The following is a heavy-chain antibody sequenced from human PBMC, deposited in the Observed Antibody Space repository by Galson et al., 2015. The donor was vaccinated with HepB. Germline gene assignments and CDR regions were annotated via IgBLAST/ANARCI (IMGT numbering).Heavy chain of an antibody. CDR2: IWFDGSNK. CDR1: GFTFSGYG. D-gene: IGHD3-10*01. Sequence: SLRLSCATSGFTFSGYGMHWVRQAPGKGLEWVAFIWFDGSNKYYADSVKGRFSISRDNSKNTQHLQMNSLRPEDTAVYYCAKDPFYFGSGIYYNEHFDYWGQGTLVTVSS. V-gene: IGHV3-30*02. CDR3: AKDPFYFGSGIYYNEHFDY. J-gene: IGHJ4*02.